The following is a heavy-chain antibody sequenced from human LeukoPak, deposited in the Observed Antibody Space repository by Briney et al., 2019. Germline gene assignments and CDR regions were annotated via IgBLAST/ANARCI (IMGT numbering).Heavy chain of an antibody. Sequence: ASVKVSCKASGGTFSSYAISWVRQAPGQGLEWMGGIIPIFGTANYAQKFQGRVTMTRDTSTSTVYMELSSLRSEDTAVYYCARGEYSSGLRSYFDYWGQGTLVTVSS. V-gene: IGHV1-69*05. CDR2: IIPIFGTA. J-gene: IGHJ4*02. D-gene: IGHD6-19*01. CDR1: GGTFSSYA. CDR3: ARGEYSSGLRSYFDY.